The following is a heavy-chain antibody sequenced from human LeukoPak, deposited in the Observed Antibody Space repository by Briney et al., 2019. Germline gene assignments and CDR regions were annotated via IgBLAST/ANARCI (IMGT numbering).Heavy chain of an antibody. J-gene: IGHJ4*02. Sequence: GGSLRLSCAASGFTFSSYSMNWVRQAPGKGLEWVSSISSSSSYIHYADSVKGRFTISRDNAKNSLYLQMNSLRAEDTAVYYCARETWQQLYDYWGQGTLVTVSS. D-gene: IGHD6-13*01. CDR3: ARETWQQLYDY. CDR2: ISSSSSYI. CDR1: GFTFSSYS. V-gene: IGHV3-21*01.